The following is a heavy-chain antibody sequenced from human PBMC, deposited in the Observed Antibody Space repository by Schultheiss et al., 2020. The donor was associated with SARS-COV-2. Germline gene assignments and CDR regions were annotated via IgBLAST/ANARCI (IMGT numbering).Heavy chain of an antibody. D-gene: IGHD3-10*01. Sequence: GESLKISCAASGFTFSSYWMHWVRQAPGKGLVWVSRINSDGSSTSYADSVKGRFTISRDNAKNSLYLQMNSLRAEDTAVYYCATEFSVRAADGMDVWGQGTTVTVSS. V-gene: IGHV3-74*01. J-gene: IGHJ6*02. CDR1: GFTFSSYW. CDR3: ATEFSVRAADGMDV. CDR2: INSDGSST.